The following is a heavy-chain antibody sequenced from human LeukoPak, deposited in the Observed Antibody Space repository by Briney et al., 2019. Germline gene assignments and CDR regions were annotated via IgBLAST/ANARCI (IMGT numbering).Heavy chain of an antibody. CDR3: ARAVVVVPAAMGSYYYYYMDV. V-gene: IGHV1-69*05. D-gene: IGHD2-2*01. CDR1: GGTFSSYA. Sequence: GSSVKVSCKASGGTFSSYAISWVRQAPGQGLEWMGGIIPIFGTANYAQKFQGRVTITTDESRSTAYMELSSLRSEDTAVYYCARAVVVVPAAMGSYYYYYMDVWGKGTTVTVSS. CDR2: IIPIFGTA. J-gene: IGHJ6*03.